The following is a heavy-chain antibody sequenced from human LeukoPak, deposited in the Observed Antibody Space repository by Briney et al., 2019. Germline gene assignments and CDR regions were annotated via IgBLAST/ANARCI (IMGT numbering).Heavy chain of an antibody. J-gene: IGHJ4*02. V-gene: IGHV5-51*01. CDR1: AYSFTSYW. CDR2: IYPGDSDT. CDR3: ARRYDSSGYFPY. D-gene: IGHD3-22*01. Sequence: AASMQISCKGAAYSFTSYWIGCVRRMPENRLEWMGNIYPGDSDTRYSQSFHGKVTISTDKSISTAYLHWSSLKASDTAMYYCARRYDSSGYFPYWGEGTLFAVSS.